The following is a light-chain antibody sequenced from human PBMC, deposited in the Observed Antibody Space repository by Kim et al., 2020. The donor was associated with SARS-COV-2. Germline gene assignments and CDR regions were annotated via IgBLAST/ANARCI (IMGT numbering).Light chain of an antibody. CDR2: ATS. J-gene: IGKJ2*01. CDR3: QQSHSTPYT. V-gene: IGKV1-39*01. Sequence: SASVGDRVTITCRPSQSVADYLHWYQHKPGKAPKLLIYATSDLQTGVPSRFSGRGSGTDFTLTISSLEPEDFATYYCQQSHSTPYTFGQGTKLEIK. CDR1: QSVADY.